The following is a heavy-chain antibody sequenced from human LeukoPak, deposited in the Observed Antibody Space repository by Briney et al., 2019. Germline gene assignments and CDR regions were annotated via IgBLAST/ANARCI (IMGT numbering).Heavy chain of an antibody. Sequence: PSETLSLTCTVSGVSVSSGSYSWSWLRQPPGKGLEWIGYIYYSGSTNYNPSLKSRVTISVDTSKNQFSLKLSSVTAADTAVYYCARGRAAAGTRWFDPWGQGTLVTVSS. D-gene: IGHD6-13*01. V-gene: IGHV4-61*01. CDR1: GVSVSSGSYS. CDR2: IYYSGST. CDR3: ARGRAAAGTRWFDP. J-gene: IGHJ5*02.